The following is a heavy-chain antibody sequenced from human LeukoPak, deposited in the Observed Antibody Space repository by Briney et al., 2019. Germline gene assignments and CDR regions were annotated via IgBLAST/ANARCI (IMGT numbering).Heavy chain of an antibody. CDR2: IGSSSRSI. Sequence: PGGSLRLSCAASGFTFSSYSMNWVRQAPGKGLEWVSSIGSSSRSIYYADSVKGRFTISRDNAKNSLYLQMNSLRTEDTAVYYCANRHSSGSVYRIIWGQGTLVTVSS. V-gene: IGHV3-21*01. CDR3: ANRHSSGSVYRII. CDR1: GFTFSSYS. D-gene: IGHD3-22*01. J-gene: IGHJ4*02.